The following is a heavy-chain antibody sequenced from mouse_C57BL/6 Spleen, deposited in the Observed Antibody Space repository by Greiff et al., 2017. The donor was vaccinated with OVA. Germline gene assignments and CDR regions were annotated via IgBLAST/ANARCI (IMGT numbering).Heavy chain of an antibody. D-gene: IGHD2-4*01. CDR3: TREGIYYDYHYFDY. V-gene: IGHV1-15*01. J-gene: IGHJ2*01. CDR1: GYTFTDYE. CDR2: IDPETGGT. Sequence: QVQLKESGAELVRPGASVTLSCKASGYTFTDYEMHWVKQTPVHGLEWIGAIDPETGGTAYNQKFKGKAILTADKSSSTAYMELRSLTSEDSAVYYCTREGIYYDYHYFDYWGQGTTLTVSS.